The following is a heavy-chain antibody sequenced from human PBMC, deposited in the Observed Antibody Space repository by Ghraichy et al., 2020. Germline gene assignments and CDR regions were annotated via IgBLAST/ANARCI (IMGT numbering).Heavy chain of an antibody. J-gene: IGHJ3*02. CDR3: ARGGANHAFDI. CDR1: GFSFSSYW. D-gene: IGHD4/OR15-4a*01. Sequence: GGSLRLSCVGYGFSFSSYWMYWVRQAPGKGLVYVSRIDIDGSGTTYADSVKGRFTVSRDNTRNTVYLQMNGLRAEDTAVYFCARGGANHAFDIWGQGTLVTVSS. V-gene: IGHV3-74*01. CDR2: IDIDGSGT.